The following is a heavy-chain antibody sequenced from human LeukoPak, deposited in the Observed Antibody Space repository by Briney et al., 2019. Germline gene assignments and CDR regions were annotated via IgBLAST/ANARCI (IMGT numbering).Heavy chain of an antibody. CDR3: ARVFWEKDGFIGAFDI. D-gene: IGHD3-3*01. CDR2: IYSGDST. Sequence: GGSLRLSCAASGFTVSVNYMSWVRQAPGKGLEWVSTIYSGDSTYYADSVKGRFTISRDNSKNTLYLQMNSLRAEDTAVYYCARVFWEKDGFIGAFDIWGQGTMVTVSS. J-gene: IGHJ3*02. V-gene: IGHV3-66*01. CDR1: GFTVSVNY.